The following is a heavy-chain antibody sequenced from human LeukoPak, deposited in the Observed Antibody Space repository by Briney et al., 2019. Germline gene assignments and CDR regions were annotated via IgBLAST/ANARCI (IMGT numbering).Heavy chain of an antibody. Sequence: GGSLRLSCAASGFTVSSNYMSWVRQAPGKGLEWVSVIYSGGSTYYADSVKGRFTIFGDNSKNTLYLQMNNLRAEDTAVYFCARHYCGGGTCYYFDSWGQGTLVIVSS. CDR2: IYSGGST. D-gene: IGHD2-15*01. CDR1: GFTVSSNY. V-gene: IGHV3-53*01. CDR3: ARHYCGGGTCYYFDS. J-gene: IGHJ4*02.